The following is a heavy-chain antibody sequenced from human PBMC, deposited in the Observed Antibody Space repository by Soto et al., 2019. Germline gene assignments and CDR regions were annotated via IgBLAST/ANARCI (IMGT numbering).Heavy chain of an antibody. V-gene: IGHV3-23*01. CDR3: AKDICSTSSCYFAP. Sequence: EVQLLESGGDLVQPGGSLRLSCAASGFNFGAYAMTWVRQAPGKGLEWVSAISGSGDGTYYADSVKGRFTISRDNPKNTLYLQTNSLRAADTAMYYCAKDICSTSSCYFAPWGQGTLVTVSS. CDR2: ISGSGDGT. CDR1: GFNFGAYA. D-gene: IGHD2-2*01. J-gene: IGHJ5*02.